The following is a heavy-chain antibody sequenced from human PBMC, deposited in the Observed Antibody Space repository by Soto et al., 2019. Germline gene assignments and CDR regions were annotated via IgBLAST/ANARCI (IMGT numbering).Heavy chain of an antibody. Sequence: EVQLVESGGGLVQPGGSLRLSCAASGFTFSSYDMHWVRQATGKGLEWVSAIGTAGDTYYPGSVKGRFTISRENAKNSLYLQMNSLRAGDTAVYYCARAPLYYYHGMDVWGQGTTVTVSS. CDR3: ARAPLYYYHGMDV. CDR2: IGTAGDT. J-gene: IGHJ6*02. V-gene: IGHV3-13*01. CDR1: GFTFSSYD.